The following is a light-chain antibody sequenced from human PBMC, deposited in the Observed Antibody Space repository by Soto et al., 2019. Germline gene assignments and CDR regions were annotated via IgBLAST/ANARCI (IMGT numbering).Light chain of an antibody. CDR2: DSS. CDR3: QQLSHYPYT. J-gene: IGKJ2*01. V-gene: IGKV1-9*01. Sequence: DIQLTQSPSFLSASVEDRVTISCRASYDIYSSLAWYQQEPGKPPKLLIYDSSTLQTGVPSRFTGSGSGRKFTLTISRLQFGDFATYFCQQLSHYPYTFGQGTKLEI. CDR1: YDIYSS.